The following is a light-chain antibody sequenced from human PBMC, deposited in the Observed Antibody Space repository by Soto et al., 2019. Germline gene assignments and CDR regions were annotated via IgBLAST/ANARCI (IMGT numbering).Light chain of an antibody. CDR1: QSVRNF. J-gene: IGKJ1*01. CDR2: GAS. V-gene: IGKV3-20*01. Sequence: IVMTQSPATLSVSPVEGVTLSCRASQSVRNFLAWYQQKPGQPPRLLIYGASNRATGIPDRFSGSGSGTDFTLTISRLEPEDFAVYYCQQYGSSGTFGQGTKVDIK. CDR3: QQYGSSGT.